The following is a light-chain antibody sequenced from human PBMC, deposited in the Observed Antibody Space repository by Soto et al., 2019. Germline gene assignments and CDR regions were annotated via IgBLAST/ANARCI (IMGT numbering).Light chain of an antibody. V-gene: IGKV3-20*01. CDR2: GAS. CDR1: QSVINNY. J-gene: IGKJ5*01. Sequence: EIVLTQSPGTLSLSPGERGTLPCRASQSVINNYLAWYQQKPGQAPRLLIYGASSRATGIPERFSGSGSGTEFTLTISRLAPEDFAVYYCQQYGSSPITFGQGTRWRL. CDR3: QQYGSSPIT.